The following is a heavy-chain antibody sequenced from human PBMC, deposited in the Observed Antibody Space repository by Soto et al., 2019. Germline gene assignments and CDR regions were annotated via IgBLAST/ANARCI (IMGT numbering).Heavy chain of an antibody. D-gene: IGHD3-3*01. CDR2: IYYSGST. V-gene: IGHV4-31*03. Sequence: QVQLQESGPGLVQPSQTLSLTCTVSGGSISSGGYYWSWIRQHPGKCLEWIGYIYYSGSTYYNPSLKSRVTISVDTSKNQFSLKLSSVTAADTAVYYCARGYYDFWSGYPEPNSDYWGQGTLVTVSS. CDR3: ARGYYDFWSGYPEPNSDY. CDR1: GGSISSGGYY. J-gene: IGHJ4*02.